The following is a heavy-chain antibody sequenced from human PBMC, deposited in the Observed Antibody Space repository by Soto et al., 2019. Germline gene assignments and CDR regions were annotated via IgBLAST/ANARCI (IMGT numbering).Heavy chain of an antibody. CDR3: AKDRTSGSGWYWDY. D-gene: IGHD6-19*01. CDR1: GFTFSSYA. V-gene: IGHV3-23*01. CDR2: ISGSGGST. J-gene: IGHJ4*02. Sequence: EVQVLESGGGLVQPGGSLRLSCAVSGFTFSSYAMSWVRQAPGKGLEWVSGISGSGGSTYSADSVKGRFTISRDNSRNTLFLQMNSLRPEDTAVYYCAKDRTSGSGWYWDYWGQGTLVTVSS.